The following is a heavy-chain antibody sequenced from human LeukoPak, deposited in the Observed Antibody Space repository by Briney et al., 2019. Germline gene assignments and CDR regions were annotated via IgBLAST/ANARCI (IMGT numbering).Heavy chain of an antibody. CDR1: GFTLSSYW. Sequence: PGGSLRLSCAASGFTLSSYWMTWVRQAPGKGLEWVANINQDGSEKYYVDSVKGRFTISRDNAKNSLYLQMNSLRAEDTAIYYCARDKIVGATNFDYWGQGTLVTVSS. D-gene: IGHD1-26*01. CDR3: ARDKIVGATNFDY. V-gene: IGHV3-7*03. CDR2: INQDGSEK. J-gene: IGHJ4*02.